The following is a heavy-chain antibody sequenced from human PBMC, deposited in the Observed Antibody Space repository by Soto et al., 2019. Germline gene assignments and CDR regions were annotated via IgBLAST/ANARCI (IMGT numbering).Heavy chain of an antibody. V-gene: IGHV3-23*01. CDR2: ISGGGST. Sequence: GGSLRLSCAASGITFSTYAMSWVRQAPGKGLEWVSAISGGGSTYYADSVKGRFTISRDKSKNTLYLQMNSLRAEDTALYYCAKSFSSNWYDYFDYWGQGSLVTVSS. CDR3: AKSFSSNWYDYFDY. D-gene: IGHD6-13*01. CDR1: GITFSTYA. J-gene: IGHJ4*02.